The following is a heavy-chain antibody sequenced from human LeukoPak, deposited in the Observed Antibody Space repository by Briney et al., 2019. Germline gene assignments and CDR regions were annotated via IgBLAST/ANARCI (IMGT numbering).Heavy chain of an antibody. Sequence: QSGGSLRLSCAASGFTVSINYMSWVRQAPGKGLDWVSVIYTGGSTYYADSVKGRFTISRDNSKNTLYLQMNSLRAEDTAVYYCARLIAATGRVYFDSWGQGTLVTVSS. D-gene: IGHD6-13*01. V-gene: IGHV3-53*01. CDR3: ARLIAATGRVYFDS. CDR1: GFTVSINY. J-gene: IGHJ4*02. CDR2: IYTGGST.